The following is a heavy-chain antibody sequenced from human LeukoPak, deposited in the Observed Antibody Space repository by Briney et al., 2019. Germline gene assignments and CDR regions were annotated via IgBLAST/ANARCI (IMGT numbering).Heavy chain of an antibody. Sequence: SETLSLTCAVYGGSFSGYYWSWTRQPPGEGLEWIAEINHSVSTNYNPSLKSRVPISVDTSKNQFSLKLSSVTAADTAVYYCARVALRLRGYPFDYWGQGTLVAVSS. D-gene: IGHD3-10*01. CDR1: GGSFSGYY. V-gene: IGHV4-34*01. CDR2: INHSVST. J-gene: IGHJ4*02. CDR3: ARVALRLRGYPFDY.